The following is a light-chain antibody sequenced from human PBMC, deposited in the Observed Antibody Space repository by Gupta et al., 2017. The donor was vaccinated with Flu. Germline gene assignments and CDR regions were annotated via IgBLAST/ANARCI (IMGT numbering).Light chain of an antibody. V-gene: IGKV3-11*01. CDR1: QSVSSY. CDR3: RQGSDCPQT. J-gene: IGKJ3*01. Sequence: EIVLTPSPATLSLSPGERATLSCRASQSVSSYLAWYQQKPGQAPRLLIYDASNRATGIPARFSGSGSGTDFTLTIISLEPEDFAVYYCRQGSDCPQTFGPGTKVDIK. CDR2: DAS.